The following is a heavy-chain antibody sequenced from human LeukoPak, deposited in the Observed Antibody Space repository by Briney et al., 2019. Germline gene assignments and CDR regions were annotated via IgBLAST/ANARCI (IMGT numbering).Heavy chain of an antibody. CDR3: ARDLDYYDRIFDY. CDR2: ISSSGSTI. CDR1: GFTFSDYY. V-gene: IGHV3-11*01. Sequence: GGSLRLSCAASGFTFSDYYMSWIRQAPGKGPEWVSYISSSGSTIYYADSVKGRFTISRDNAKNSLYLQMNSLRAEDTAVYYCARDLDYYDRIFDYWGQGTLVTVSS. J-gene: IGHJ4*02. D-gene: IGHD3-22*01.